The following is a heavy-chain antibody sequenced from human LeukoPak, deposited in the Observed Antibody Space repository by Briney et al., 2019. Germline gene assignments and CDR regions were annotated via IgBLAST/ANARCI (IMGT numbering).Heavy chain of an antibody. CDR1: GFTFSNYW. D-gene: IGHD3-10*01. CDR3: ARDLMVRGVDLDY. Sequence: PGGSLRLSCAASGFTFSNYWMSWVRQAPGKGLEWVANIKQDGSEKYYVDSVKGRFTISRDNAKNSLYLQMNSLGAEDTAVYYCARDLMVRGVDLDYWGQGTLVTVSS. J-gene: IGHJ4*02. CDR2: IKQDGSEK. V-gene: IGHV3-7*03.